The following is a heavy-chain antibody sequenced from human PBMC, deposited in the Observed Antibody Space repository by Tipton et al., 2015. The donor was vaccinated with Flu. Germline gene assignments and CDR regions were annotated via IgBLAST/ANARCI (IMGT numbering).Heavy chain of an antibody. J-gene: IGHJ6*02. CDR3: ARDQGFGDGLTYYYYAMGV. CDR2: ISSSGSTI. CDR1: GFTFSDYY. V-gene: IGHV3-11*01. Sequence: QLVQSGGGLVKPGGSLRLSCAASGFTFSDYYMSWIRQAPGKGLEWVSHISSSGSTINYADSVKGRFTISRDNAKNSLYLQMNSLRAEDTAVYYCARDQGFGDGLTYYYYAMGVWGQGTTVTVSS. D-gene: IGHD3-10*01.